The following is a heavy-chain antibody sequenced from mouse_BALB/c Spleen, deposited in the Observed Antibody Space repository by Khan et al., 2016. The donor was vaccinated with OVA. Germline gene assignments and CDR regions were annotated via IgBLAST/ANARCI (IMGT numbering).Heavy chain of an antibody. V-gene: IGHV2-6-4*01. CDR3: ARAYYRYDGYYAMDY. D-gene: IGHD2-14*01. CDR1: GFSLTSYG. J-gene: IGHJ4*01. Sequence: QVQLKESGPGLVAPSQSLSITCTVSGFSLTSYGVHWVRQPPGKGLEWLGMIWGGGGTDYNSTLKIRLSISKDNSKSQVFLKMNSLQTDDTAIYFCARAYYRYDGYYAMDYWGQGTSVTVSS. CDR2: IWGGGGT.